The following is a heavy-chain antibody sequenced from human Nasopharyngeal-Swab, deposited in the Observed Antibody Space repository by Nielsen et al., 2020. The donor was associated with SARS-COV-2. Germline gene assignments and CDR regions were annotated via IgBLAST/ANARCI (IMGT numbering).Heavy chain of an antibody. CDR3: AKDLGRAGNHAFDI. D-gene: IGHD6-13*01. CDR1: GFTFSSYA. CDR2: ISGSGGST. Sequence: GESLKISCAASGFTFSSYAMSWVRQAPGKGLEWVSAISGSGGSTYYADSVKGRFTISRDNSKNTLYLQMNSLRAEDTAVYYCAKDLGRAGNHAFDIWGQGTMVTVSS. J-gene: IGHJ3*02. V-gene: IGHV3-23*01.